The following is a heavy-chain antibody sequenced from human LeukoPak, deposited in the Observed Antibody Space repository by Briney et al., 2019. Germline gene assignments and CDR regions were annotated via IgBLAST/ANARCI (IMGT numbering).Heavy chain of an antibody. D-gene: IGHD3-10*01. CDR2: IKTDGSEK. CDR1: GFTFSNYW. CDR3: ARDGGDYGSGSYDY. V-gene: IGHV3-7*03. J-gene: IGHJ4*02. Sequence: GGSLRLSCEGSGFTFSNYWMGWVRQAPGKGLQWVANIKTDGSEKYYVDSVKGRFTISRDNAKNSLYLQMNSLRVEDTAVYYCARDGGDYGSGSYDYWGQGTLVTVSS.